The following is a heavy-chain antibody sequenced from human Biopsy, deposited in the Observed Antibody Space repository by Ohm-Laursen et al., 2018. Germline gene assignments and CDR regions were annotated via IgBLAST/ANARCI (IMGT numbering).Heavy chain of an antibody. CDR2: IYPGGST. J-gene: IGHJ3*01. Sequence: PSDTLSLTCNVSGGDINNYYWSWIRQPAGKGLEWIGRIYPGGSTSYNPSLKSRVTMSVDTSKKQLSLGLKSVTAADTAMYYCASVVLGPTNYAFDLWGQGTMVVVSS. CDR1: GGDINNYY. D-gene: IGHD3-22*01. CDR3: ASVVLGPTNYAFDL. V-gene: IGHV4-4*07.